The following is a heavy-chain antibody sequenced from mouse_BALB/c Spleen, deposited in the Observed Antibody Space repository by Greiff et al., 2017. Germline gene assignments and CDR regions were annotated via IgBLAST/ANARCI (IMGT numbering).Heavy chain of an antibody. CDR3: ARAYYGQGTWFAY. J-gene: IGHJ3*01. CDR2: IWAGGST. CDR1: GFSLTSYG. Sequence: VMLVESGPGLVAPSQSLSITCTVSGFSLTSYGVHWVRQPPGKGLEWLGVIWAGGSTNYNSALMSRLSISKDNSKSQVFLKMNSLQTDDTAMYYCARAYYGQGTWFAYWGQGTLVTVSA. D-gene: IGHD1-1*01. V-gene: IGHV2-9*02.